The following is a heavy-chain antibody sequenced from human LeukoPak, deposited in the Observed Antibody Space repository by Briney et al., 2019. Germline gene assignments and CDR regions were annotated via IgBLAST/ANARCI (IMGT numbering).Heavy chain of an antibody. J-gene: IGHJ4*02. D-gene: IGHD3-22*01. V-gene: IGHV3-48*02. CDR3: ARGCFYDRSPYCPFDY. CDR1: GFSISNYG. Sequence: PGGSLRLSCAGSGFSISNYGMNWVRQAPGKGLEWLSYIRSDSSTKYYADSVEGRFTISRDNAQNSLYLQMNSLRDEDSGVYFCARGCFYDRSPYCPFDYWGQGTLVTVSS. CDR2: IRSDSSTK.